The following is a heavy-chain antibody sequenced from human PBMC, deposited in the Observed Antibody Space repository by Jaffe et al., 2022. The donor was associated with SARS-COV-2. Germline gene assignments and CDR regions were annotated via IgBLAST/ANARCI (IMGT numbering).Heavy chain of an antibody. CDR2: ISSSGSTI. CDR3: ARGIDGDYVWGSHPFGY. CDR1: GFTFSSYE. J-gene: IGHJ4*02. V-gene: IGHV3-48*03. Sequence: EVQLVESGGGLVQPGGSLRLSCAASGFTFSSYEMNWVRQAPGKGLEWVSYISSSGSTIYYADSVKGRFTISRDNAKNSLYLQMNSLRAEDTAVYYCARGIDGDYVWGSHPFGYWGQGTLVTVSS. D-gene: IGHD3-16*02.